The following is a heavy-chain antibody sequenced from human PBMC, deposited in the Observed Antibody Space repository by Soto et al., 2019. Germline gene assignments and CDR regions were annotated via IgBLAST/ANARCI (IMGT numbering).Heavy chain of an antibody. CDR1: GGSLRDNY. CDR2: INHYGTI. J-gene: IGHJ4*02. V-gene: IGHV4-34*01. CDR3: ASGGNIVRGLADHFDY. Sequence: QVQLQQWGAGLLKPSETLSLSCGVSGGSLRDNYWSWIRQAPGKGLEWIGEINHYGTINYNPSLRTLVTISGDTSNNPGSLKLASVTAADTAVYFWASGGNIVRGLADHFDYWGRGTLVTVSA. D-gene: IGHD2-21*01.